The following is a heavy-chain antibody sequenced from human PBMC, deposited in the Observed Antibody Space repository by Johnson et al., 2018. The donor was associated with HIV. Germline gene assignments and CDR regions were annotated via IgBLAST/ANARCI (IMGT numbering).Heavy chain of an antibody. CDR1: GFTFSSYG. J-gene: IGHJ3*02. D-gene: IGHD6-6*01. CDR3: ARDILEYSSSVPDAFDI. CDR2: IWYDGSNK. V-gene: IGHV3-33*01. Sequence: QLVDSGGGVVQPGRSLRLSCAASGFTFSSYGMHWVRQAPGKGLEWVAVIWYDGSNKFYADPVKGRFTISRDNSKNTLYLQMNSLRAEDTAVYYCARDILEYSSSVPDAFDIWGQGTMVTVSS.